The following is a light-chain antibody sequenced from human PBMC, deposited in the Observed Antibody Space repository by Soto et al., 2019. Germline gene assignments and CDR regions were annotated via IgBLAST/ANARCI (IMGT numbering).Light chain of an antibody. CDR3: QQLHDYPIT. CDR1: QGIDSS. V-gene: IGKV1-9*01. J-gene: IGKJ5*01. Sequence: ILLTHSPSSLSASVEDRVTITCRASQGIDSSLAWYQKKPGKAPKLLIFAASSLQSGVPSRFSGSGSGTDFTLTISSLQPEDFATYYCQQLHDYPITFGQGTRLEIK. CDR2: AAS.